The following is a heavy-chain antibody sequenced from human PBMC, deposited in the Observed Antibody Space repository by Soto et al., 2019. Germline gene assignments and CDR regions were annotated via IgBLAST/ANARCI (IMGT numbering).Heavy chain of an antibody. V-gene: IGHV4-34*01. D-gene: IGHD2-15*01. Sequence: SETLSLTCAVYGGSFSGYYWSWIRQPPGKGLEWIGEINHSGSTNYNPSLKSRVTISVDTSKNQFSLKLSSVTAADTAVYYCAREKGYCSGGSCRGADYWGQGTPVTVSS. CDR3: AREKGYCSGGSCRGADY. CDR2: INHSGST. J-gene: IGHJ4*02. CDR1: GGSFSGYY.